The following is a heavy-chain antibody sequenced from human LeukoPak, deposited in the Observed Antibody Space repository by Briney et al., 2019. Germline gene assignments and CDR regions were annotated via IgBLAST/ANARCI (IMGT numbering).Heavy chain of an antibody. V-gene: IGHV1-2*02. D-gene: IGHD6-19*01. CDR3: ARIAGIAVAGTFPSLGY. CDR2: INPNSGDT. CDR1: GYTFTGYY. Sequence: ASVKVSCKSSGYTFTGYYMHWVRQPPGQGLEWMGWINPNSGDTNYAQKFQGRVTMTRDTAISTAYMELSRLRSDDTAVYYCARIAGIAVAGTFPSLGYWGQGTLVTVSS. J-gene: IGHJ4*02.